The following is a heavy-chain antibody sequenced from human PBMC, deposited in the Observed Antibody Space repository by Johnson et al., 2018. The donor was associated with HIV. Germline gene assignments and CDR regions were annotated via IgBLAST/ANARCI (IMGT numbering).Heavy chain of an antibody. D-gene: IGHD1-26*01. J-gene: IGHJ3*02. V-gene: IGHV3-30*18. CDR1: GFTFSSYG. CDR2: ISYDGGNK. CDR3: AKDEALGWELDPDAFDI. Sequence: QVQLVESGGGLVQPGGSLRLSCAASGFTFSSYGMHWVRQAPGKGLEWVAVISYDGGNKYYADSVKGRFTISRDNSKNTLYLQMNSLRAEDTAVYYCAKDEALGWELDPDAFDIWGQGTMVTVSS.